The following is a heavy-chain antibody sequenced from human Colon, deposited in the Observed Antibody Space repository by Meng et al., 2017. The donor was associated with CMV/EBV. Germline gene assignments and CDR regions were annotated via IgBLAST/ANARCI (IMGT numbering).Heavy chain of an antibody. D-gene: IGHD6-19*01. J-gene: IGHJ4*01. Sequence: ASVTVSCKATGYTFTSYGITWVRQAPGEGLEWMGWISVYNGDTHYAQSLQGRVTMTTDTSTSTAYMELRSLRLDDAAVYYCARDAPRTTVAGGPDYWGPGTMVTVSS. CDR2: ISVYNGDT. CDR1: GYTFTSYG. CDR3: ARDAPRTTVAGGPDY. V-gene: IGHV1-18*01.